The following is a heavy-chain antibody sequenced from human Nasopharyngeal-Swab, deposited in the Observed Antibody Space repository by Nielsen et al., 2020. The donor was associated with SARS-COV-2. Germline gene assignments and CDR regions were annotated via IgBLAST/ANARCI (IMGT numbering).Heavy chain of an antibody. Sequence: SETLSLTCAVSGDSISGSNSYWGWTRQPPGKGLEWIGSIYYTGTTYYNPSLRSRVTVSVDTSQNQFSLKLTSVTAADTAVYYCAREVGGDGYHEYWGQGSLVTVSS. J-gene: IGHJ4*02. CDR3: AREVGGDGYHEY. V-gene: IGHV4-39*07. CDR2: IYYTGTT. CDR1: GDSISGSNSY. D-gene: IGHD5-24*01.